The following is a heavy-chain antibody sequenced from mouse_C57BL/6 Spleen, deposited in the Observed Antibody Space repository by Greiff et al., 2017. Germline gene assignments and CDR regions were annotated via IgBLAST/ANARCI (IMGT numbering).Heavy chain of an antibody. Sequence: QVQLKESGAELVRPGTSVKVSCKASGYAFTNYLIEWVKQRPGQGLEWIGVINPGSGGTNYNEKFKGKATLTADKSSSTANMQLSSLTSECAAVYCCARLGVPYYFDYWGQGTTLTVSS. CDR1: GYAFTNYL. CDR3: ARLGVPYYFDY. CDR2: INPGSGGT. D-gene: IGHD2-14*01. V-gene: IGHV1-54*01. J-gene: IGHJ2*01.